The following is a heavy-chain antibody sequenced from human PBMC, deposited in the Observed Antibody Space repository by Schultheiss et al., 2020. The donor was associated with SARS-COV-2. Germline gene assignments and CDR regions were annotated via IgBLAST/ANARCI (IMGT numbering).Heavy chain of an antibody. CDR1: GYTFTSFG. D-gene: IGHD5-18*01. Sequence: ASVKVSCKASGYTFTSFGISWVRQAPGQGLEWMGWINPNSGGTNYAQKFQGRVTMTRDTSISTAYMELSRLRSDDTAVYYCAEGQLSPSHYWGQGTLVTVSS. CDR3: AEGQLSPSHY. J-gene: IGHJ4*02. V-gene: IGHV1-2*02. CDR2: INPNSGGT.